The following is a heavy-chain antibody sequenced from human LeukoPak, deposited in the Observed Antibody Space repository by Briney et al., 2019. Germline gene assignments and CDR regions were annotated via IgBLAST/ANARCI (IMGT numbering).Heavy chain of an antibody. CDR3: AKDDSSGSGFDY. V-gene: IGHV3-74*01. J-gene: IGHJ4*02. D-gene: IGHD3-22*01. CDR1: GFTFSDYW. CDR2: INGDGSST. Sequence: GGSLRLSCAASGFTFSDYWMHWVRQAPGKGLVWVSHINGDGSSTSYADSVKGRFTISRDNSKNTLYLQMNSLRAEDTAVYYCAKDDSSGSGFDYWGQGTLVTVSS.